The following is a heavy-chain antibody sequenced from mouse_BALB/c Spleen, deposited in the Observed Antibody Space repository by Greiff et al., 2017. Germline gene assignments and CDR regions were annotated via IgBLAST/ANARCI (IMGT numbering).Heavy chain of an antibody. V-gene: IGHV14-3*02. CDR3: AYWDGGYYFDY. Sequence: EVQLQESGAELVKPGASVKLSCTASGFNINDTYMHWVKQRPEQGLEWIGRIDPANGNTKYDPKFQGKATITADTSSNTAYLQLSSLTSEDTAVYYCAYWDGGYYFDYWGQGTTLTVSS. D-gene: IGHD4-1*01. CDR1: GFNINDTY. CDR2: IDPANGNT. J-gene: IGHJ2*01.